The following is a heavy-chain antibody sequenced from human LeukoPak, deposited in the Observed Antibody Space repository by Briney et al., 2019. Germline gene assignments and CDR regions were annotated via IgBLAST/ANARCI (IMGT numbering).Heavy chain of an antibody. CDR2: IKQDGSEK. J-gene: IGHJ6*02. CDR1: GFTFSSYW. V-gene: IGHV3-7*01. Sequence: GGTLRLTCAASGFTFSSYWMSWVRQAPGKGLERVANIKQDGSEKYYVDSVKGRFTISRDNAKNSLYLQMNSLRAEDTAVYYCARVRLSDYYYYGMDVWGQGTTVTVSS. CDR3: ARVRLSDYYYYGMDV. D-gene: IGHD6-25*01.